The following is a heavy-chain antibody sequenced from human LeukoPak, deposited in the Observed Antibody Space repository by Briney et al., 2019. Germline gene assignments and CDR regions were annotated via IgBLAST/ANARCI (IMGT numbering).Heavy chain of an antibody. CDR2: IYYTGNT. D-gene: IGHD5-12*01. V-gene: IGHV4-39*07. Sequence: PSETLSLTCSVSGDSIIGYYWGWIRQPPGKGLEWIGNIYYTGNTYYNSSLKSRVTISLDTSKNQFSLKVISMTAADTAAYYCARANPGYSGYDSKYYFDYWGQGTLVTVSS. J-gene: IGHJ4*02. CDR3: ARANPGYSGYDSKYYFDY. CDR1: GDSIIGYY.